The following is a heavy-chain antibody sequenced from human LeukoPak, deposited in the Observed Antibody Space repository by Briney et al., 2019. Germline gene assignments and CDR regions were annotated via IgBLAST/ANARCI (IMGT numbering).Heavy chain of an antibody. J-gene: IGHJ4*02. D-gene: IGHD3-22*01. CDR1: GFTFSSYA. CDR3: EKSRHKRTYYYDSSGSALSDY. V-gene: IGHV3-23*01. Sequence: GGSLRLSCAASGFTFSSYAMNWVRQAPGKGLEWVSSISGSGGSTYYADSVKGRFTISRDNSKNTLYLQMNRLRAEETAVYYCEKSRHKRTYYYDSSGSALSDYWGQGTLVTVSS. CDR2: ISGSGGST.